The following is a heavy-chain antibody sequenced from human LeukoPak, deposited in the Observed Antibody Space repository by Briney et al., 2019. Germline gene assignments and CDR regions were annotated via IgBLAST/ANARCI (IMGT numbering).Heavy chain of an antibody. CDR2: ISYDGSDK. CDR3: AKTSPGYTYGLLDY. Sequence: GGSLRLSCAASGFTFSRYGMHWVRQAPGKGLEWVAVISYDGSDKYYTDSVKGRFTISRDNSKNTLYLQMNSLRVEDTAVYYCAKTSPGYTYGLLDYWGQGTLVTVSS. J-gene: IGHJ4*02. CDR1: GFTFSRYG. V-gene: IGHV3-30*18. D-gene: IGHD5-18*01.